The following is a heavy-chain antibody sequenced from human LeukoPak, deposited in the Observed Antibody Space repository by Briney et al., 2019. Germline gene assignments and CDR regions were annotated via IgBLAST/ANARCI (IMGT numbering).Heavy chain of an antibody. CDR3: AKVTRYGDYDRPLVDY. V-gene: IGHV3-23*01. CDR2: ISGSGGST. Sequence: PGGSLRLSCAASGFTFSSYAMSWVRQAPGKGLEWVSAISGSGGSTYYADSVKGRFTISRDNSKNTLYLQMNSLRAEDTAVYYCAKVTRYGDYDRPLVDYWGQGTLVTVSS. D-gene: IGHD4-17*01. CDR1: GFTFSSYA. J-gene: IGHJ4*02.